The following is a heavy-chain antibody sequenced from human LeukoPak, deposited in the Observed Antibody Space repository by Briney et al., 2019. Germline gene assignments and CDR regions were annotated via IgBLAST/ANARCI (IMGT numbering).Heavy chain of an antibody. CDR2: IKQDGSEK. CDR3: ARDHSYSVGAGPFDY. CDR1: GFTFSSYW. D-gene: IGHD1-26*01. J-gene: IGHJ4*02. V-gene: IGHV3-7*01. Sequence: GGSLRLSCAASGFTFSSYWMSWVRQAPGKGLEWVANIKQDGSEKYYVDSVKGRFTISRDNAKNSLYLQMNSLRAEDTAVYYCARDHSYSVGAGPFDYWGQGTLVTVSS.